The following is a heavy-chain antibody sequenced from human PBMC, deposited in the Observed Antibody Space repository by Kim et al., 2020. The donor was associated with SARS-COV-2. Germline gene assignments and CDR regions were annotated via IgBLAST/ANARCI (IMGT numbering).Heavy chain of an antibody. CDR1: GFTFRDYG. J-gene: IGHJ1*01. D-gene: IGHD4-4*01. Sequence: GGSLRLSCTGSGFTFRDYGMHWVRQAPGKGLEWVAVISYYGTVQRYAESVEGRFTVSRDNTNNTLHLEMSNLRTEDTAVYYCAKDQNEGYNNLSPHFWG. CDR3: AKDQNEGYNNLSPHF. CDR2: ISYYGTVQ. V-gene: IGHV3-30*18.